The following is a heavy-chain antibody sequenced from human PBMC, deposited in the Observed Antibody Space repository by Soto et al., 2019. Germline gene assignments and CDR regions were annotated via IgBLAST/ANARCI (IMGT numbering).Heavy chain of an antibody. V-gene: IGHV4-59*01. J-gene: IGHJ4*02. CDR3: GRYAGYVDS. D-gene: IGHD2-15*01. CDR2: IYYRGNT. CDR1: GGSISSSY. Sequence: QVQLQESGPGLVKPSETLSLICTVSGGSISSSYWSWIRQPPGGGLEWIGDIYYRGNTNYNPYLESRVTISIDTSKKQFSLKVTSVTAADTAVYFCGRYAGYVDSWGQGTLVTVSS.